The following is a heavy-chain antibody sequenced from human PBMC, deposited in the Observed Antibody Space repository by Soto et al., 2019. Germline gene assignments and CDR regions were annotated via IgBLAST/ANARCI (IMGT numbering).Heavy chain of an antibody. J-gene: IGHJ6*02. CDR1: GYTFTNYG. V-gene: IGHV1-18*01. CDR3: ARDQVPVGVSGYVYYYYGMDV. CDR2: ISAYNGNT. D-gene: IGHD5-12*01. Sequence: QVQLVQSGAEVKKPGASVKVSCKASGYTFTNYGINWVRQAPGQGLEWMGWISAYNGNTNYAQKLKGRVTMTTDTSTTTAYMDLRSLRSDDTDVYYCARDQVPVGVSGYVYYYYGMDVWGQGTTVTVSS.